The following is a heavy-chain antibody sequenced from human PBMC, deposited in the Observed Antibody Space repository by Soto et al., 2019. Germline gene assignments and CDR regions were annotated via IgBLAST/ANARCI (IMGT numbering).Heavy chain of an antibody. CDR2: IYYSGST. J-gene: IGHJ4*02. D-gene: IGHD3-10*01. CDR3: ARDHTRVGTMGNFDY. V-gene: IGHV4-61*01. CDR1: GGSVSSGSYY. Sequence: SETLSLTCTVSGGSVSSGSYYWSWIRQPPGKGLEWIGYIYYSGSTNYNPSLKSRVTISVDTSKNQFSLKLSSVTAADTAVYYCARDHTRVGTMGNFDYWGQGTLVTVSS.